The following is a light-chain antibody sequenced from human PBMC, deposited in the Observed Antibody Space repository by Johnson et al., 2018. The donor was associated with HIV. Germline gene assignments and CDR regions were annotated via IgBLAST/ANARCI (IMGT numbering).Light chain of an antibody. V-gene: IGLV1-51*02. CDR2: ENN. CDR1: SSNIGNNY. J-gene: IGLJ1*01. CDR3: GTWDSSLSTYV. Sequence: QLVLTQPPSVSAAPGQKVTISCSGSSSNIGNNYVSWYQQLPGTAPKVLIHENNKRPSGIPDRFSGSKSGTSATLGITALQTGDEADYYCGTWDSSLSTYVFGTGTKLTVL.